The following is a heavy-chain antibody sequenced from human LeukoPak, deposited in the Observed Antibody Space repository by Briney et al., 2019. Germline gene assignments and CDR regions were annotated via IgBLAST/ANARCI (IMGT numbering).Heavy chain of an antibody. CDR3: AKGSRSWYTRGGSNLDY. J-gene: IGHJ4*02. D-gene: IGHD6-13*01. V-gene: IGHV3-23*01. Sequence: GGSLRLSCAASGFTFSSYAMGWVRQAPGKGLEWVSAISGSGGSTYYADSVKGRFTISRDNSKNTLYLQMNSLRAEDTAVYYCAKGSRSWYTRGGSNLDYWGQGTLVTVSS. CDR2: ISGSGGST. CDR1: GFTFSSYA.